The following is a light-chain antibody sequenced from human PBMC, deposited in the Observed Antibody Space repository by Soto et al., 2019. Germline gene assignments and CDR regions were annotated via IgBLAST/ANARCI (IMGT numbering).Light chain of an antibody. CDR2: KAS. J-gene: IGKJ4*01. V-gene: IGKV1-5*03. CDR3: QQYNSYTLT. Sequence: DIQMTQSPSTLSASVGDRVTITCRASQSISSWLAWYQQKPGKAPKLLIYKASSLESGVPSRFSGSRSRTAFTLNISSLQPHDFATYYCQQYNSYTLTFGGRTKVEIK. CDR1: QSISSW.